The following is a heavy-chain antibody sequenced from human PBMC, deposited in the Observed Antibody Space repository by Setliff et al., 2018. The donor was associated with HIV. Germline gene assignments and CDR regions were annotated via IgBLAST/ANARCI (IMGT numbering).Heavy chain of an antibody. D-gene: IGHD6-13*01. CDR1: GGSFSDYS. J-gene: IGHJ6*03. Sequence: KTSETLSLTCAVSGGSFSDYSWTWIRQPPGKGLEWIGEIIHSGITNYSPSLESRVTISVDTSRNHFSLRLTSVTAADTAVYYCARHRDPPGTSWIFYYYYMDLWGGGTTVTVSS. CDR2: IIHSGIT. V-gene: IGHV4-34*12. CDR3: ARHRDPPGTSWIFYYYYMDL.